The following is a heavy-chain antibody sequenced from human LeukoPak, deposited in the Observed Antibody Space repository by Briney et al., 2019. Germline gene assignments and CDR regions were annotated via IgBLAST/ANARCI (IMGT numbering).Heavy chain of an antibody. D-gene: IGHD1-26*01. CDR2: INPNSGGT. V-gene: IGHV1-2*02. CDR3: ASYSGSYYYFDY. CDR1: GYTFTGYY. Sequence: ASVKVSCKASGYTFTGYYMHWVRQAPGRGLEWMGWINPNSGGTNYAQKFQGRVTMTRDTSISTAYMELSRLRSDDTAVYYCASYSGSYYYFDYWGQGTLVTVSS. J-gene: IGHJ4*02.